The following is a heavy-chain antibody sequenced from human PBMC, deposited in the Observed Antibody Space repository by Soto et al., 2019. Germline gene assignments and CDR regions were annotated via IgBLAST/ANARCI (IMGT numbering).Heavy chain of an antibody. V-gene: IGHV1-2*04. CDR3: ARGDSTDCSNGVCSFFYNHDMDV. Sequence: GSVKCSCTAPGYSFTDYHIHWVRQAHGQGLEWLGRINPKSGGTSTAQKFQGWVTMTTDTSISTASMELTRLTSDDTAIYYCARGDSTDCSNGVCSFFYNHDMDVWGQGTTVNVS. J-gene: IGHJ6*02. CDR2: INPKSGGT. CDR1: GYSFTDYH. D-gene: IGHD2-8*01.